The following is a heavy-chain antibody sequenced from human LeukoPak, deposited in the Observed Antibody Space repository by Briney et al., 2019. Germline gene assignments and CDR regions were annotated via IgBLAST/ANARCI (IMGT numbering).Heavy chain of an antibody. V-gene: IGHV4-59*08. D-gene: IGHD3-22*01. Sequence: PSETLSLTCTVSGGSISSYYWSWIRQPPGKGLEWIGYIYYSGSTNYNPSLKSRVTISVDTSKNQFSLKLSSVTAADTAVYYCARLLSAGHYYDSSGILDAFDIWGQGTMVTVSS. J-gene: IGHJ3*02. CDR2: IYYSGST. CDR1: GGSISSYY. CDR3: ARLLSAGHYYDSSGILDAFDI.